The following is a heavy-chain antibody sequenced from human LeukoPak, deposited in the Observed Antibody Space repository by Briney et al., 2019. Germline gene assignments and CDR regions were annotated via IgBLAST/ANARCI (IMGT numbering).Heavy chain of an antibody. V-gene: IGHV4-34*01. D-gene: IGHD2-15*01. CDR3: ARGLGDCSGGSCYSLLGNWFDP. J-gene: IGHJ5*02. CDR1: GGSFSGYY. Sequence: PETLSLTYAVYGGSFSGYYWSWIRQPPRKGLEWIGEVNHRVSTNYKPSLKRRVTISVDTSKNQFSLKLSSVTAADTAVYYCARGLGDCSGGSCYSLLGNWFDPWGQGTLVTVSS. CDR2: VNHRVST.